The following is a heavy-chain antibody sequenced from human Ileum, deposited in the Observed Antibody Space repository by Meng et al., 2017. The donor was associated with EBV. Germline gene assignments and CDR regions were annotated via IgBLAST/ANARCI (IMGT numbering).Heavy chain of an antibody. CDR2: FNPNGDVT. V-gene: IGHV1-46*01. Sequence: QVQLVQSGAGGKKPGVSLKLSCETSGFTFTTYFMHWLRQAPGQGLQWMGLFNPNGDVTTYSPRFQGRITLTGDTSTSTLYMELSSLTSDDTAVYYCAREMPMTCSVDQWGQGTLVTVSS. J-gene: IGHJ4*03. CDR1: GFTFTTYF. CDR3: AREMPMTCSVDQ. D-gene: IGHD3-22*01.